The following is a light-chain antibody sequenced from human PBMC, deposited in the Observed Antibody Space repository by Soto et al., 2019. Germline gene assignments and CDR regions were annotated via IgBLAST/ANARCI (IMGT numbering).Light chain of an antibody. Sequence: MGLAQSPGIVSLSPGERGTLSCRARQTISGTSLAGYQHKPGQAPRLLIYGASSRATGIPDRFTGSGSATDVTLTISRLEPEDFGIYYCHQYGTSPLTFGGGTKVELK. CDR1: QTISGTS. V-gene: IGKV3-20*01. CDR3: HQYGTSPLT. CDR2: GAS. J-gene: IGKJ4*01.